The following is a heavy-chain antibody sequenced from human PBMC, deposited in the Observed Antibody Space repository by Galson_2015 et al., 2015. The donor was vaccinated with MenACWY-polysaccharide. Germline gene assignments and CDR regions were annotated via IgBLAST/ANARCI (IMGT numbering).Heavy chain of an antibody. CDR1: EFTFSRYW. V-gene: IGHV3-74*01. CDR2: IDSNGSST. D-gene: IGHD2-2*01. CDR3: AVHCSSTSCYSPLGRL. Sequence: SLRLSCAASEFTFSRYWMNWVRQAPGKGLVWVSRIDSNGSSTSYADSVKGRFTISRDNAKNTLYLQMNSLRAEDTAVYYCAVHCSSTSCYSPLGRLWGQGTMVTVSS. J-gene: IGHJ3*01.